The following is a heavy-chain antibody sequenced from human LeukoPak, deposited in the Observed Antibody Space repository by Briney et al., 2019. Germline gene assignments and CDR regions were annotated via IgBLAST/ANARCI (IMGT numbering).Heavy chain of an antibody. V-gene: IGHV3-30*02. Sequence: PGGSLRLSCAASGFTFSSHWMSWVRQAPGKGLEWVAFIRYDGINKYYADSVKGRFTISRDGFKNTLYLQMNSLRPEDTAVYYCAKEGDYYGSGSYRDGFDIWGQGTRATVSS. D-gene: IGHD3-10*01. CDR2: IRYDGINK. CDR3: AKEGDYYGSGSYRDGFDI. CDR1: GFTFSSHW. J-gene: IGHJ3*02.